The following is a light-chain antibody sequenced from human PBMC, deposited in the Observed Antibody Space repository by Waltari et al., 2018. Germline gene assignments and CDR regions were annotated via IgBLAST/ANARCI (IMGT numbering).Light chain of an antibody. CDR1: QSVFYRSSNKNS. CDR3: QQFYSSPPT. J-gene: IGKJ1*01. V-gene: IGKV4-1*01. Sequence: DTVMTQSPDSLARSLGARAPMGCESTQSVFYRSSNKNSLAWYQQKPGQPPKLLIHWASTRESGVPDRFSGSGSGTHFALTISSLQAEDVAVYYCQQFYSSPPTFGQGTKVEI. CDR2: WAS.